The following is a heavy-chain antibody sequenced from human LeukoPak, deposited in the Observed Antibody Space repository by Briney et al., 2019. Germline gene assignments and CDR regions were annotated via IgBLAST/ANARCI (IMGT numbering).Heavy chain of an antibody. Sequence: ASVKVSCKASGYTFTSYYMHWVRQAPGQGLEWMGIINPSGGSTSYAQKFQGRVTMTRYTSTSTDYMELSSLRSEDTAVYYCAIGDDSSGSQEGYYFDYWGQGTLVTVSS. J-gene: IGHJ4*02. D-gene: IGHD3-22*01. CDR1: GYTFTSYY. V-gene: IGHV1-46*01. CDR2: INPSGGST. CDR3: AIGDDSSGSQEGYYFDY.